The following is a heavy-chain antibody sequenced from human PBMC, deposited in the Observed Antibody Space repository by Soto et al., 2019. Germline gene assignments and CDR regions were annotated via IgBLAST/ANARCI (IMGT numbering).Heavy chain of an antibody. V-gene: IGHV2-5*02. Sequence: QITLKESGPTLVKPTQTLTLTCTFSGFSLSTSGVGVGWIRQPPGKALEWLALIYLDDDKRYSPSLKSRLTITQDTSKNQVVLTMTNMDPVDTATYYCARAYSSSWYLNWFHPWGQGTLVTVSS. CDR2: IYLDDDK. CDR3: ARAYSSSWYLNWFHP. CDR1: GFSLSTSGVG. D-gene: IGHD6-13*01. J-gene: IGHJ5*02.